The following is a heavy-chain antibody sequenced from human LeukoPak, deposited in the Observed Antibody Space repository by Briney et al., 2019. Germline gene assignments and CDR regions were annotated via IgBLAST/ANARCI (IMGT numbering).Heavy chain of an antibody. J-gene: IGHJ4*02. V-gene: IGHV3-21*01. Sequence: GGSLRLSCAASGFTFSSYSMNWVRQAPGKGLEWVSSISSSSSYIYYADSVKGRFTISRDNAKNSLYLQTNSLRAEDTAVYYCARAPPEYDFWSGYYDFDYWGQGTLVAVSS. D-gene: IGHD3-3*01. CDR1: GFTFSSYS. CDR3: ARAPPEYDFWSGYYDFDY. CDR2: ISSSSSYI.